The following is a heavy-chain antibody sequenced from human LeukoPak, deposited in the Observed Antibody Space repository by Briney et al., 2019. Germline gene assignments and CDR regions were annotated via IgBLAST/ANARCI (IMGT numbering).Heavy chain of an antibody. Sequence: ASVKVSCKASGYTFTSYYMHWVRQAPGQGLEWMGIINPSGGSTSYAQKFQGRVTMTRDTSTSTVYMELSSLRSEDTAVYYCARGPAARPVLYYYYMDVWGKGTTVTVSS. V-gene: IGHV1-46*01. D-gene: IGHD6-6*01. J-gene: IGHJ6*03. CDR1: GYTFTSYY. CDR3: ARGPAARPVLYYYYMDV. CDR2: INPSGGST.